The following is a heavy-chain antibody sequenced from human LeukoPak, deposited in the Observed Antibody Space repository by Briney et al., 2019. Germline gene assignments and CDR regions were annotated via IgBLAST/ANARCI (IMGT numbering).Heavy chain of an antibody. J-gene: IGHJ6*02. CDR2: ISYDGSNK. Sequence: GGSLRLSCAASGFTFSSYAMHWIRQAPGKGLEWVAVISYDGSNKYYADSVKGRFTISRDNSKNTLYLQMNSLRAEDTAVYYCAREMAYYGMDVWGQGTTVTVSS. D-gene: IGHD5-24*01. V-gene: IGHV3-30-3*01. CDR3: AREMAYYGMDV. CDR1: GFTFSSYA.